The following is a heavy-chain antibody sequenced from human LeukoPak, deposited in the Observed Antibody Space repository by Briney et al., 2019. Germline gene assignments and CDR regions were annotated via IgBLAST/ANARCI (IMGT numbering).Heavy chain of an antibody. CDR3: ARSRYSGWLAY. CDR2: IYYSGST. V-gene: IGHV4-39*01. D-gene: IGHD1-26*01. CDR1: GGSISSSSYY. Sequence: PSETLSLTCTVSGGSISSSSYYWGWIRQPPGKGLEWIGSIYYSGSTYYNPSLKSRVTISVDTSKNQFSLKLSSVTAADTAVYHCARSRYSGWLAYWGQGTLVTVSS. J-gene: IGHJ4*02.